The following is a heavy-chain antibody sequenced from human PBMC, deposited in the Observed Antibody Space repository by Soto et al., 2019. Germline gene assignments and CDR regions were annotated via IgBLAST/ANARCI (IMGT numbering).Heavy chain of an antibody. CDR1: GHSFTSYW. V-gene: IGHV5-51*01. CDR3: ARLEGYKLAEYYFDY. CDR2: IYPRDSDT. D-gene: IGHD3-3*02. J-gene: IGHJ4*02. Sequence: WESLTISCTCSGHSFTSYWIGWVRQMRGKGLEWMGIIYPRDSDTRYSPSFQGQVSISADKSISTAYLQWSSLKASDTAMYYCARLEGYKLAEYYFDYWGQGTLVTFSS.